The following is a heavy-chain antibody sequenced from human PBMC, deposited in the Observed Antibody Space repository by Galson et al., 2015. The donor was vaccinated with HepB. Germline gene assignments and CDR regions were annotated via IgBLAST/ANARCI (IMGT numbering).Heavy chain of an antibody. Sequence: SLRLSCAASGFTFSSYWMSWVRQAPGKGLEWVANIKQDGSEKYYVDSVKGRFTISRDNAKNSLYLQMNSLRAEDTAVYYCAREKLVQGVITWGYAFDIWGQGTMVTVSS. D-gene: IGHD3-10*01. CDR3: AREKLVQGVITWGYAFDI. CDR1: GFTFSSYW. CDR2: IKQDGSEK. V-gene: IGHV3-7*01. J-gene: IGHJ3*02.